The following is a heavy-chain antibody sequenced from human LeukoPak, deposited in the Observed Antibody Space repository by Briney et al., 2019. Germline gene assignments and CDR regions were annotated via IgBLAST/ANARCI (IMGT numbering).Heavy chain of an antibody. CDR3: ARVRAIFGVDNYYFDY. CDR2: INPNSGGT. Sequence: ASVKVSCKASGYTFTGYYMHWARQAPGQGLEWMGWINPNSGGTNYAQKFQGRVTMTRDTSISTAYMELSRLRSDDTAVYYCARVRAIFGVDNYYFDYWGQGTLVTVSS. D-gene: IGHD3-3*01. CDR1: GYTFTGYY. J-gene: IGHJ4*02. V-gene: IGHV1-2*02.